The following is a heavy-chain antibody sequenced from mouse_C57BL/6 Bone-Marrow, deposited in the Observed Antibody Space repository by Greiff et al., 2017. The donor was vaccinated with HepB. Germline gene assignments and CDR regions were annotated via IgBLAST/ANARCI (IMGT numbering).Heavy chain of an antibody. J-gene: IGHJ1*03. CDR3: ARETYYSNRYWYFDV. D-gene: IGHD2-5*01. Sequence: QVHVKQSGAELVRPGPSVKMSCKASGYTFTNYWIGWAKQRPGHGLEWIGDIYPGGGYTNYNEKFKGKATLTADKSSSTAYMQFSSLTSEDSAIYYCARETYYSNRYWYFDVWGTGTTVTVSS. CDR1: GYTFTNYW. V-gene: IGHV1-63*01. CDR2: IYPGGGYT.